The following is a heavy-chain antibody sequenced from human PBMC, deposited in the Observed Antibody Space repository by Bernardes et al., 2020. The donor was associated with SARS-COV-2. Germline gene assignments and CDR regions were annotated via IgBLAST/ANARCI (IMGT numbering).Heavy chain of an antibody. CDR1: GFTFGIDC. CDR2: INRDGTRI. D-gene: IGHD2-8*01. Sequence: GGSLRLSCAASGFTFGIDCMHWVRQAPGKGLAWVARINRDGTRINHADSVRGRFSISRDNAKNTLYLQMNSLRADDTALYFCIRDMYGKNDYWGQGTWVTVSS. J-gene: IGHJ4*02. CDR3: IRDMYGKNDY. V-gene: IGHV3-74*01.